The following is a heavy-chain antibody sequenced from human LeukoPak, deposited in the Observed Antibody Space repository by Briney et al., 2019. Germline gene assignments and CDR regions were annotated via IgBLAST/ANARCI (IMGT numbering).Heavy chain of an antibody. CDR1: GFTFSSYS. Sequence: PGGSLRLSCAASGFTFSSYSMNWVRQAPGKGREWVSYISSSSSTIYYADSEKGRFTISRDNDKNSLYLQMNSLRAEDTAVYYCARSKRIAVAGTVDYWGQGTLVTVSS. D-gene: IGHD6-19*01. V-gene: IGHV3-48*01. CDR3: ARSKRIAVAGTVDY. CDR2: ISSSSSTI. J-gene: IGHJ4*02.